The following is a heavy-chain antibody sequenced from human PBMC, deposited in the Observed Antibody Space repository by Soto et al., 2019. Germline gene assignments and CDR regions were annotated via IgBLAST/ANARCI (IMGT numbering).Heavy chain of an antibody. CDR3: ARGFGRFNY. V-gene: IGHV3-48*03. Sequence: EVQLLESGGGLVQPGGSLRLSCGVSGFTFNDFEMNWVRQAPGKGPEWLAYIDGSGATKKYADSVRGRFTISRDNPNNSLLLQMSSLSAADTAIYYCARGFGRFNYWGQGTVVSVSS. J-gene: IGHJ4*02. CDR1: GFTFNDFE. CDR2: IDGSGATK. D-gene: IGHD3-10*01.